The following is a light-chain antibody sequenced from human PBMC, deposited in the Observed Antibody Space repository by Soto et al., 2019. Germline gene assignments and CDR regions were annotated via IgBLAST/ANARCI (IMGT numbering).Light chain of an antibody. V-gene: IGKV3-15*01. Sequence: EIVMTHSPATLSVSPGERATLSFSASQSVSSNLAWYQQKPGQAPRLLIYGASTRATGIPARFSVSGSGTEFTLTISSLQSEDFAVYYCQQYNNWPFITFGQGTRLEIK. CDR2: GAS. CDR1: QSVSSN. CDR3: QQYNNWPFIT. J-gene: IGKJ5*01.